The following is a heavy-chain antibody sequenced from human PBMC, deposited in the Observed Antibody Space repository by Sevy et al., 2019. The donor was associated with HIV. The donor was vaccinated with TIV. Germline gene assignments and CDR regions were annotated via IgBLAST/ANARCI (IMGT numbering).Heavy chain of an antibody. D-gene: IGHD6-13*01. CDR2: ISSSSSTI. V-gene: IGHV3-48*01. CDR1: GFTFSSYS. J-gene: IGHJ6*02. CDR3: ARDAADYYGMDV. Sequence: GGSLRLSCAASGFTFSSYSMNWVRQAPGKGLEWVSYISSSSSTIYYADSVKGRFTISRDNAKNSLYLQMNSLRAEDMAVYYCARDAADYYGMDVWGQGTTVTVSS.